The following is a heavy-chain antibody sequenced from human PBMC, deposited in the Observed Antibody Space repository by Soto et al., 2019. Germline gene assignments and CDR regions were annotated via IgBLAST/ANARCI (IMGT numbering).Heavy chain of an antibody. CDR3: ASPAARTYYYGMDV. D-gene: IGHD6-13*01. CDR2: TYYRSKWYN. V-gene: IGHV6-1*01. CDR1: GDSVSSNSAA. J-gene: IGHJ6*02. Sequence: PSQTLSLTCVISGDSVSSNSAAWNWIRQSPSRGLEWLGRTYYRSKWYNDYAVSVKSRITINPDTSKNQFSLQLNSVTPEDTAVYYCASPAARTYYYGMDVWGQGTTVTVSS.